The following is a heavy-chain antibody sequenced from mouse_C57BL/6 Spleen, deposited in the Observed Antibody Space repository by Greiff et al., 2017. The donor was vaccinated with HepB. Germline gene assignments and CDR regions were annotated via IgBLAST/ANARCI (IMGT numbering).Heavy chain of an antibody. D-gene: IGHD1-1*01. Sequence: EVKLQESGGDLVKPGGSLKLSCAASGFTFSSYGMSWVRQTPDKRLEWVATISSGGSYTYYPDSVKGRFTISRDNAKNTLYLQMSSLKSEDTAMYYCARHARSSYEYFDVWGTGTTVTVSS. CDR2: ISSGGSYT. CDR1: GFTFSSYG. V-gene: IGHV5-6*01. J-gene: IGHJ1*03. CDR3: ARHARSSYEYFDV.